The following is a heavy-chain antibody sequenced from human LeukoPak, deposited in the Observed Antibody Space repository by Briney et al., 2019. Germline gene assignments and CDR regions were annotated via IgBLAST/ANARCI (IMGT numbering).Heavy chain of an antibody. V-gene: IGHV4-59*08. D-gene: IGHD6-13*01. CDR2: IDYSGST. Sequence: SETLSLTCTVSGGSIRSDCWSWIRQPPGKGLEWIGYIDYSGSTDYNPSLKSRVTISVDTSKNQFSLRLSSVTTADTAVYYCASHKPFSGTWYGFDPWGQGTLVTVSS. J-gene: IGHJ5*02. CDR1: GGSIRSDC. CDR3: ASHKPFSGTWYGFDP.